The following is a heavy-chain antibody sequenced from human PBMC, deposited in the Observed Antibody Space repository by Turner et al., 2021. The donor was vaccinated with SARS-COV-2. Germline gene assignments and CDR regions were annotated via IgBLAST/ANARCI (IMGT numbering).Heavy chain of an antibody. CDR3: AIQRPYGSGSYAPFYFDY. Sequence: QLQLQESGPGLVKPSETLSLTCTVSGGSISSSSYYWGWIRQPPGKGLEWIGSMYYSGSTYYNPSLKSRVTISVDTSKNQFSLKLSSVTAADTAVYYCAIQRPYGSGSYAPFYFDYWGRGTLVTVSS. CDR1: GGSISSSSYY. CDR2: MYYSGST. V-gene: IGHV4-39*01. D-gene: IGHD3-10*01. J-gene: IGHJ4*02.